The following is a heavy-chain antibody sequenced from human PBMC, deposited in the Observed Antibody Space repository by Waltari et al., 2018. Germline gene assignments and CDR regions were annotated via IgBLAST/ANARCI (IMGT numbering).Heavy chain of an antibody. V-gene: IGHV3-30-3*01. Sequence: QLQLVESGGGVVPTGGSLRLSCAGSGFSFGDYALHWVRQSPGRGLELVAVVSEDVTQMYVSDAVRGRFTISRDNPENIVYLQMDSPRNDDTGVYYCTRDEGCYYCYGLDVWGHGTTVNVSS. CDR2: VSEDVTQM. CDR3: TRDEGCYYCYGLDV. D-gene: IGHD6-19*01. J-gene: IGHJ6*02. CDR1: GFSFGDYA.